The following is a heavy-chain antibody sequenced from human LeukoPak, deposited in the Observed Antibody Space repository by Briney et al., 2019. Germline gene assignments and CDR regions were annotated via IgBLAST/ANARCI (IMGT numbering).Heavy chain of an antibody. CDR2: FYYSGRT. Sequence: PSETLSLTCSVSGGSISGYYWSWIRQSPGKGLEWLGYFYYSGRTNYNPSLKSRVTISADTSKNQFSLRLSSVTAANTAVYYCARPAGSGYWYYFDYWGQGSLVTVSS. D-gene: IGHD5-12*01. CDR3: ARPAGSGYWYYFDY. V-gene: IGHV4-59*08. CDR1: GGSISGYY. J-gene: IGHJ4*02.